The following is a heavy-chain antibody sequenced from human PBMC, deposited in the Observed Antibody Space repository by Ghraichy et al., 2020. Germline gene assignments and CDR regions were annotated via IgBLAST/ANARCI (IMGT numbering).Heavy chain of an antibody. J-gene: IGHJ4*02. CDR3: AKRDVDIVSTIDG. Sequence: GGSLRLSCAASGFTFSSYSMHWVRQAPGKGLEWVASISRSSSHIYYADSVKGRFTISRDNAKNSLYLQMNSLRAEDTAVYYCAKRDVDIVSTIDGWGQGTLVTVSS. V-gene: IGHV3-21*01. CDR2: ISRSSSHI. CDR1: GFTFSSYS. D-gene: IGHD5/OR15-5a*01.